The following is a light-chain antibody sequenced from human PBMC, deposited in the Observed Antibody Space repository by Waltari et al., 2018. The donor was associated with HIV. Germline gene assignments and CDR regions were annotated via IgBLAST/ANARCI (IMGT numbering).Light chain of an antibody. J-gene: IGLJ3*02. CDR3: CSYASPYTFEV. CDR1: SREAGGYNE. V-gene: IGLV2-11*01. Sequence: QSALTQPRAVSGSPGQSGTRSGTGTSREAGGYNEAHWYQQHPGKAPKLMIYDVSKRPSGVPDRFSGSKSGNTASLTISGLQAEASASSSCCSYASPYTFEVFGG. CDR2: DVS.